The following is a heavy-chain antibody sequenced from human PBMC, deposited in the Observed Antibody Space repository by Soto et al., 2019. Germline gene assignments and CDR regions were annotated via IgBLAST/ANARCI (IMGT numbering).Heavy chain of an antibody. CDR1: GFTFRTYD. J-gene: IGHJ6*02. V-gene: IGHV3-13*01. D-gene: IGHD3-10*01. CDR3: ARERYYGLGSYSYYYGMDV. Sequence: EVQLVESGGGLVQPGGSLRLSCVASGFTFRTYDMHWVRQPTGEGLEWISTIDTAGHTYYLGSVKSRFTVSRENAENSLYLQMNSLGAGDTAVYYCARERYYGLGSYSYYYGMDVWGQGTPVTVSS. CDR2: IDTAGHT.